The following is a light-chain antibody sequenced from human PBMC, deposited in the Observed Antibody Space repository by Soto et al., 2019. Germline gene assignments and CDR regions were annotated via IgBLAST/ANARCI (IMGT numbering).Light chain of an antibody. Sequence: QSVLTQPASVSGSPGQSITISCTRTSSDVGAYIYVSWYQQHPGKAPKLMIYEVSNRPSGVSNRFSGSKSGNTASLTISGLQAEDEADYYCSSYTSSSTLGVYVFGTGTKLTVL. CDR3: SSYTSSSTLGVYV. CDR1: SSDVGAYIY. CDR2: EVS. J-gene: IGLJ1*01. V-gene: IGLV2-14*01.